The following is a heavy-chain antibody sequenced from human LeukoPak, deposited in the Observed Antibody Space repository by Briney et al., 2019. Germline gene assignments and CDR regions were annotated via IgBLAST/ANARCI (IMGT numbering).Heavy chain of an antibody. CDR2: ISGSGGST. J-gene: IGHJ4*02. CDR3: ARDPLDF. Sequence: HPGGSLRLSCAASGFTFSSYAMSWVRQAPGKGLEWVSAISGSGGSTYYADSVKGRFTISRDNAKNSLYLRMNSLRDEDTAVYYCARDPLDFWGQGTLVTVSS. V-gene: IGHV3-23*01. CDR1: GFTFSSYA.